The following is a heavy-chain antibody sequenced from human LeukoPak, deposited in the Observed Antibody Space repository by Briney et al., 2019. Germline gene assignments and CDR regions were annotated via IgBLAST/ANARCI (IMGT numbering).Heavy chain of an antibody. CDR2: INWNGGST. D-gene: IGHD4-17*01. CDR1: GFTFDNYG. J-gene: IGHJ6*03. CDR3: ATYGDPLDWDYYYMDV. Sequence: GGSLRLSCAASGFTFDNYGMSWVRQAPGKGLEWVSGINWNGGSTGYADSVKGRFTISRDNAKNSLYLQMNSLRAEDTAVYYCATYGDPLDWDYYYMDVWGKGTTVTISS. V-gene: IGHV3-20*04.